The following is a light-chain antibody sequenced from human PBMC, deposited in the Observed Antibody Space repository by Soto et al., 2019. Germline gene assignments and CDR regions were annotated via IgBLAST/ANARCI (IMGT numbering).Light chain of an antibody. CDR2: DVS. V-gene: IGLV2-14*01. Sequence: SVPTHPAPQSASPGHSITLSCTETNSDVTCYNYVSWYQQYPGKAPKLMIYDVSNRPSGVSNRFSCSKSGNTASLTISGLQADDEADYYFCWYTISNTLVFGSGTKVTVL. CDR1: NSDVTCYNY. J-gene: IGLJ1*01. CDR3: CWYTISNTLV.